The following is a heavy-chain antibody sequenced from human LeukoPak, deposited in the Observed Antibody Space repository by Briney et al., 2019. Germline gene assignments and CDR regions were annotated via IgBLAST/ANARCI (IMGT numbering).Heavy chain of an antibody. CDR2: VDPDDGQR. CDR3: AAVSGHYTLLDA. CDR1: GYTLNDIS. D-gene: IGHD4-11*01. Sequence: ASVKVSCKISGYTLNDISVHWVRQPPGKGLEWMGGVDPDDGQRVYAQRFQGRVTMTEDTSTNTAYMELSRLRSEDTAVYFCAAVSGHYTLLDAWGQGAQVTVST. V-gene: IGHV1-24*01. J-gene: IGHJ5*02.